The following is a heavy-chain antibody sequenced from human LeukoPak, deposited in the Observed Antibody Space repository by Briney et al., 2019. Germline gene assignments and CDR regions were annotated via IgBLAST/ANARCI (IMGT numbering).Heavy chain of an antibody. V-gene: IGHV3-23*01. CDR3: AKEDGFYPYYYGSGSYY. J-gene: IGHJ4*02. Sequence: PGGSLRLSCVASGFNFNNYTMRWVRQAPGKGLEWVSAISGSGDSTYYADSVKGRFTISRDNSKNTLYLQMNSLRVEDTAVYYCAKEDGFYPYYYGSGSYYWGQGTLLTVSS. D-gene: IGHD3-10*01. CDR2: ISGSGDST. CDR1: GFNFNNYT.